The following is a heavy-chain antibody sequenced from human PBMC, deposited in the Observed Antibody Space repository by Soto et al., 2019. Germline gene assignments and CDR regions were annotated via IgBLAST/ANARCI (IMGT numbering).Heavy chain of an antibody. Sequence: PGGSLRLSCAASGFTFSSYAMHWIRQAPGKGLEWVAVISYDGSNKYYADSVKGRFTISRDNSKNTLYLQMNSLRAEDTAVYYCARDWGFGESYFDYWGQGTLVTVSS. D-gene: IGHD3-10*01. CDR2: ISYDGSNK. CDR3: ARDWGFGESYFDY. CDR1: GFTFSSYA. V-gene: IGHV3-30-3*01. J-gene: IGHJ4*02.